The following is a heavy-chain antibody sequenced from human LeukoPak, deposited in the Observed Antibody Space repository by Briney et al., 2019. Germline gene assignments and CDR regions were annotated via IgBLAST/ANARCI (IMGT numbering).Heavy chain of an antibody. D-gene: IGHD6-13*01. CDR2: FYYSGST. V-gene: IGHV4-31*03. CDR1: GGSISSGGYY. CDR3: AREGTATDGMGFDY. Sequence: SSQTLSLTCTVSGGSISSGGYYWNWIHQHPGKGLEWMGYFYYSGSTYYSPSLNSRVTISGDTSKNQFSLKLSSVTAADTAVYYCAREGTATDGMGFDYWGQGTLVTVSS. J-gene: IGHJ4*02.